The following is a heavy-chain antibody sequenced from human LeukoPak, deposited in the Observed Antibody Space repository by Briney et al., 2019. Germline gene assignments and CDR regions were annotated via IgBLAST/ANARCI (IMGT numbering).Heavy chain of an antibody. CDR3: ARSRVTTYFDS. Sequence: PGESLKISCKASGYTFTSYWIGWLRQMPGKGLEWMGIIHPGDSDTRYSPSFEGQVTISVDKSITTASLQWSSLKASDTAIYYCARSRVTTYFDSWGQGTLVTVSS. D-gene: IGHD4-17*01. V-gene: IGHV5-51*01. CDR1: GYTFTSYW. J-gene: IGHJ4*02. CDR2: IHPGDSDT.